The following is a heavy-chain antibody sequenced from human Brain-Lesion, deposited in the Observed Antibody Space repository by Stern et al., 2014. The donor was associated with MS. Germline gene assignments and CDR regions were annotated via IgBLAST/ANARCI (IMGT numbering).Heavy chain of an antibody. V-gene: IGHV4-39*01. CDR2: IYYRGST. CDR1: GGSISSNSYY. Sequence: QVQLQESGPGLVKPSETLSLTCTVSGGSISSNSYYWGWIRQPPGKGLEWIGSIYYRGSTYYNPSLKSRVTLSKDPPKNQFPLNLKSVTAADTAVYFCAKVWLGELPENPFDYWGQGTLVTVSS. CDR3: AKVWLGELPENPFDY. J-gene: IGHJ4*02. D-gene: IGHD3-10*01.